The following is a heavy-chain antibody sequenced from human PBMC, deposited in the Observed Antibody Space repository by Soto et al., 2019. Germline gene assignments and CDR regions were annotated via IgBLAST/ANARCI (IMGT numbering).Heavy chain of an antibody. CDR2: IGGRGNSA. Sequence: PGGSLRLSCAASGFIFTNYAMNWVRQAPGKGLEWVSVIGGRGNSAYYADSVQGRFTISRDNSKNTLSLQMSSLTDDDTAIYYCVREGRGSFDFWGRGTMVTVSS. J-gene: IGHJ3*01. V-gene: IGHV3-23*01. CDR1: GFIFTNYA. D-gene: IGHD5-12*01. CDR3: VREGRGSFDF.